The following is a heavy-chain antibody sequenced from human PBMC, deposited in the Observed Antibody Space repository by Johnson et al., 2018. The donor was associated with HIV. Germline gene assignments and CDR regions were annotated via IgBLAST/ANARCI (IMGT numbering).Heavy chain of an antibody. CDR1: GFTFINAW. V-gene: IGHV3-15*02. CDR2: IKSKTDGGTT. D-gene: IGHD1-26*01. Sequence: VQLVESGGTLVKPGGSLSLSCAASGFTFINAWMTWVRQSPGKGLEWVGRIKSKTDGGTTDYAAPVKGRFTISRDDSKNTLYLQMNSLRAEDTAVYYCAKGASGSQRRGAFHIWGQGTMVTVSS. J-gene: IGHJ3*02. CDR3: AKGASGSQRRGAFHI.